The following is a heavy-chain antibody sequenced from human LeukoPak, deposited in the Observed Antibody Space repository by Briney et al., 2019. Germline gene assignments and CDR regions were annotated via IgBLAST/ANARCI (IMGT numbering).Heavy chain of an antibody. CDR1: GYTFTGYG. CDR2: INFYNGNI. V-gene: IGHV1-18*01. D-gene: IGHD3-9*01. Sequence: ASVKVSCKASGYTFTGYGISWVRQAPGQGLEWMGWINFYNGNIDYAQKLQGRVTMTTDTSTSTAYMELRSLRSDDTAVYHCARVGDILTGYPYYFDYWGQGTLVTVSS. J-gene: IGHJ4*02. CDR3: ARVGDILTGYPYYFDY.